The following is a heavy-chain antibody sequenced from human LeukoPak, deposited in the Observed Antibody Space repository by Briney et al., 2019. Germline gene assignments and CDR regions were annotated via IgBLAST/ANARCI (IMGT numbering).Heavy chain of an antibody. J-gene: IGHJ4*02. CDR2: INSDGSST. Sequence: PGGSLRLSCAASGFSFSTYWMHWVRQAPGKGPVWVSRINSDGSSTTYADSVKGRFTISRDNSKNTLYLQMNSLRADDTAVYYCAKGGGGSILATIRPSDYWGQGTLVTVTS. V-gene: IGHV3-74*01. CDR3: AKGGGGSILATIRPSDY. CDR1: GFSFSTYW. D-gene: IGHD5-12*01.